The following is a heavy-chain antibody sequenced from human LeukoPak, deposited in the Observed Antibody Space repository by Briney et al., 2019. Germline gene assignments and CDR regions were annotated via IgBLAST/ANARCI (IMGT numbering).Heavy chain of an antibody. CDR1: GFIFTNYA. Sequence: PGGSLRLSCTASGFIFTNYAMHWVRQAPGKGLEWVAALSYDGVHNVEYVDSVKGRFTISRDNSKNTLYLEMNSLRAEDTAMYYCARDRRWLVGEDYFDSWGQGILVTVSS. D-gene: IGHD6-19*01. J-gene: IGHJ4*02. V-gene: IGHV3-30-3*01. CDR2: LSYDGVHNV. CDR3: ARDRRWLVGEDYFDS.